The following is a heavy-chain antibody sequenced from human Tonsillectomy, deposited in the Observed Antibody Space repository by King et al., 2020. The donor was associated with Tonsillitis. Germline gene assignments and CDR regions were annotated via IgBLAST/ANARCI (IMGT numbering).Heavy chain of an antibody. V-gene: IGHV3-30*03. CDR1: GFSFSNYG. D-gene: IGHD5/OR15-5a*01. CDR2: ISYDGTQE. J-gene: IGHJ5*02. CDR3: VSFSWGVYNDVYEEITHWFHP. Sequence: VQLVESGGGVVQPGGSLRLSCVASGFSFSNYGMHWVRQSPGKGLEWVAVISYDGTQEYYADSVKGRFTISRDNSKNTLFLQMTSLRPEDAAVYYCVSFSWGVYNDVYEEITHWFHPWGQGNRVPVFS.